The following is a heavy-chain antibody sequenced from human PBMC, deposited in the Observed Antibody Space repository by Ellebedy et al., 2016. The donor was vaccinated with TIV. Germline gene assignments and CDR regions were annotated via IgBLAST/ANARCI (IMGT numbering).Heavy chain of an antibody. J-gene: IGHJ4*02. Sequence: ASVKVSCXGSEYNFTSYWIGWVRQMPGQGLEWMGIIFLDDSYTRYNPSVQGQVTISADKSIFTAYLQWSSLKASDTAIYYCVIQSGNSYRIFDIWGQGTLVTVSS. CDR2: IFLDDSYT. CDR3: VIQSGNSYRIFDI. V-gene: IGHV5-51*01. CDR1: EYNFTSYW. D-gene: IGHD4-23*01.